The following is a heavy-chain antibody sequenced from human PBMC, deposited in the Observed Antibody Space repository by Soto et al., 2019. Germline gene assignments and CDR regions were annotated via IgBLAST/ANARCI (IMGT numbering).Heavy chain of an antibody. CDR1: GYSVSSSDYY. CDR2: MFHSGLT. CDR3: APLSVSLSGPYGIHV. J-gene: IGHJ6*02. Sequence: SETLSLTCSVSGYSVSSSDYYWAWIRQPPGKGLEWIGSMFHSGLTYYNPSLKSRVTLSVDTSKNQFSVRLNSVTAADTAVYYCAPLSVSLSGPYGIHVWGQGTTVTVSS. D-gene: IGHD2-15*01. V-gene: IGHV4-39*01.